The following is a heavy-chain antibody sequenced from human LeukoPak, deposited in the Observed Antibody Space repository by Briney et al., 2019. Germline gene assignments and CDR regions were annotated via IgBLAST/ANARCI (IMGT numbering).Heavy chain of an antibody. Sequence: GGSLRLSCAASGFTFSSYAMSWVRQAPGKGLEWVSGISGSGGSTYYADSVKGRFTISRDNSKNTLYLQMNSLRAEDTAVYYCARVWSPPYTSTWPDYFDSWGQGTLVTVSS. D-gene: IGHD6-13*01. CDR1: GFTFSSYA. CDR3: ARVWSPPYTSTWPDYFDS. CDR2: ISGSGGST. V-gene: IGHV3-23*01. J-gene: IGHJ4*02.